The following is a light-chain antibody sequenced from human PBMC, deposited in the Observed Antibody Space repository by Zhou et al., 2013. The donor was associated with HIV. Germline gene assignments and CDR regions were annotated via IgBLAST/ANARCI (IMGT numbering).Light chain of an antibody. Sequence: QSALTQSASVSGSPGQSIAISCTGTTSDIGGYNFVSWYQQHPGGAPKVIIYDVSNRPSGVSNRFSGSKSGNTASLTISGLQAEDEADYYCSSHTTISTYVFGTGTKVTVL. CDR2: DVS. CDR1: TSDIGGYNF. CDR3: SSHTTISTYV. J-gene: IGLJ1*01. V-gene: IGLV2-14*03.